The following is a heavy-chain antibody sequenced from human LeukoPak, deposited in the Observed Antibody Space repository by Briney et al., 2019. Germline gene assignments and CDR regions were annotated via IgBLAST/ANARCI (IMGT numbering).Heavy chain of an antibody. CDR3: ARHSPYCSGGSCYFDY. Sequence: SETLSLTGTVSGGSISSYYWSWIRQPPGKGLERIGYISSSGSNSFNPSLKSRVTISQDTSKNQLSLKLSSVTTADTAVYYCARHSPYCSGGSCYFDYWGQGTLVTVSS. D-gene: IGHD2-15*01. CDR1: GGSISSYY. CDR2: ISSSGSN. V-gene: IGHV4-59*08. J-gene: IGHJ4*02.